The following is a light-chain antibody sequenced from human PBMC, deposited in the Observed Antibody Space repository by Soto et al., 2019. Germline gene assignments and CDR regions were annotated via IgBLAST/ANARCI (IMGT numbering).Light chain of an antibody. J-gene: IGLJ1*01. CDR3: GKWASRLSAHV. Sequence: VLTQPPAVAASPGQEVTISYAGSSANSGNNYVSWYQQLPGTAPKLLIYENNKRPAGIPDRFSGSKSGTSATLGIPGLQTGDEADYYCGKWASRLSAHVFGTGIKVT. CDR1: SANSGNNY. CDR2: ENN. V-gene: IGLV1-51*02.